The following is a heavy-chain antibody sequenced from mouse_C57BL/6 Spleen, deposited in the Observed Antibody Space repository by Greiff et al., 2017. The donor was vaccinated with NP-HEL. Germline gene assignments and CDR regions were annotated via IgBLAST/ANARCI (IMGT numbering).Heavy chain of an antibody. CDR1: GYTFTSYG. D-gene: IGHD1-1*01. CDR3: AREGSLPWFAY. CDR2: IYPRSGNT. Sequence: VQLQQSGAELARPGASVKLSCKASGYTFTSYGISWVKQSTGQGLEWIGEIYPRSGNTYYNEKFKGKATLTADKSSSTAYMELRSLTSEDSAVYFCAREGSLPWFAYWGQGTLVTVSA. V-gene: IGHV1-81*01. J-gene: IGHJ3*01.